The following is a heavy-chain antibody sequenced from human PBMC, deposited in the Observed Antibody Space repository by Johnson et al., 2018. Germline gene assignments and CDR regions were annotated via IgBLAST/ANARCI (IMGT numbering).Heavy chain of an antibody. Sequence: QVQLLESGAEVKKPGASVKVSCKASGYTFITYDIKWIRQATGQGLEWMGWMNPNSGDTGYAQKFQGRITLTRNTSISTAYMELSSLRSEDTAVYYCGRHLQGAAAGSDSWGQGTLVTVSS. D-gene: IGHD6-13*01. V-gene: IGHV1-8*01. CDR2: MNPNSGDT. J-gene: IGHJ4*02. CDR3: GRHLQGAAAGSDS. CDR1: GYTFITYD.